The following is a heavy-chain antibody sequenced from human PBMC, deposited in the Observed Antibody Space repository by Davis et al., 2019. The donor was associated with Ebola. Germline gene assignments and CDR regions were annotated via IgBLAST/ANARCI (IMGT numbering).Heavy chain of an antibody. J-gene: IGHJ5*02. CDR2: ISGSGGST. D-gene: IGHD2-2*02. CDR3: AKDQGYCSSTSCYSAWFDP. V-gene: IGHV3-23*01. Sequence: GESLKISCAASGFTFSSYAMSWVRQAPGKGLEWVSAISGSGGSTYYADSVKGRFTISRDNSKNTLYLQMNSLRAEDTAVYYCAKDQGYCSSTSCYSAWFDPWGQGTLVTVSS. CDR1: GFTFSSYA.